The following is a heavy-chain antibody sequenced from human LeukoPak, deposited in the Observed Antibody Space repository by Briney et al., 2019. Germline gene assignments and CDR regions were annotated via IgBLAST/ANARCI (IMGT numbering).Heavy chain of an antibody. CDR1: GSTFSTYT. D-gene: IGHD3-22*01. CDR2: ISGSGGTT. J-gene: IGHJ3*01. CDR3: ARDHHRRLYDSQARDTFDF. Sequence: GGSLRLSCAASGSTFSTYTMNWVRQAPGKGLEWVSGISGSGGTTYYADSVKGRFTISRDNAKNSLYLQMNSLRAEDTAVYYCARDHHRRLYDSQARDTFDFWGQGTMVTVSS. V-gene: IGHV3-23*01.